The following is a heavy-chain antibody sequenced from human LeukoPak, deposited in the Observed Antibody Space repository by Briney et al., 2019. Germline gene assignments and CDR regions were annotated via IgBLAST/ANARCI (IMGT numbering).Heavy chain of an antibody. J-gene: IGHJ4*02. Sequence: PGGSLRLSCAVSGFPISDHYMSWIRQAPGKGLEWVSYISSGGNAEYYADSVKGRFTISRDTAKNSVYLQMNSLRAEDMAVYYCARGHFGLDYWGQGTLVTVSS. CDR2: ISSGGNAE. CDR3: ARGHFGLDY. CDR1: GFPISDHY. D-gene: IGHD3/OR15-3a*01. V-gene: IGHV3-11*01.